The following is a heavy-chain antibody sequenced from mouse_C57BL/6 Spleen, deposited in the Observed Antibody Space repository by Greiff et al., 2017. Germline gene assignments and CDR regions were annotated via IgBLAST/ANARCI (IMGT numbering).Heavy chain of an antibody. D-gene: IGHD2-1*01. CDR1: GYTFTSYW. CDR2: IDPSDSYP. V-gene: IGHV1-50*01. J-gene: IGHJ3*01. CDR3: ARSGNEAY. Sequence: QVQLQQPGAELVKPGASVKLSCKASGYTFTSYWMQWVKQRPGQGLEWIGEIDPSDSYPNYNQKFKGKATLTVDTSSSTAYMQLSSLTSEDSAVYYCARSGNEAYWGQGTLVTVSA.